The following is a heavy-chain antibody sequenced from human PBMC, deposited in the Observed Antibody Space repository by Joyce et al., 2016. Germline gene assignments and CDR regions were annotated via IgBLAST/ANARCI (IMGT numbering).Heavy chain of an antibody. CDR2: IRSKAYGGTT. J-gene: IGHJ5*02. CDR3: TRIGDCSGGSCYEGWFDP. V-gene: IGHV3-49*05. Sequence: EVQLVESGGGLVKPGRSLRLSCTSSGFIFGDYAMNWFRTAPGKGLEWLGFIRSKAYGGTTDYAASVKGRFTISRDDSKSIAYLQMNSLKTEDTAVYYCTRIGDCSGGSCYEGWFDPWGQGTLVTVSS. CDR1: GFIFGDYA. D-gene: IGHD2-15*01.